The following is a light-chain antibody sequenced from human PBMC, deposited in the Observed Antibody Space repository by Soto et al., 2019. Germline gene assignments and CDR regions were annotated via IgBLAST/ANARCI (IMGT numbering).Light chain of an antibody. CDR2: KAS. V-gene: IGKV1-5*03. CDR3: MQALQNPWT. CDR1: QTISSW. J-gene: IGKJ1*01. Sequence: DIQMTQSPSTLSGSVGDRVTITCRASQTISSWLAWYQQKPGKAPKLLIYKASTLKSGVPSRFSGSGSGTDFTLKISRVEADDVGVYYCMQALQNPWTFGQGTKVDI.